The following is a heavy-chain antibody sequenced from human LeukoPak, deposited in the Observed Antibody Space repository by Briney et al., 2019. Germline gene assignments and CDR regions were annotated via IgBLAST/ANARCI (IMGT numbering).Heavy chain of an antibody. J-gene: IGHJ4*02. CDR2: INPSGGST. V-gene: IGHV1-46*01. Sequence: ASVEVSCKASGYTFTSYYMHWVRQAPGQGLEWMGIINPSGGSTSYAQKFQGRVTMTRDTSTSTVYMELSSLRSEDTAVYYCARASRDFWSGYRSNYFDYWGQGTLVTVSS. D-gene: IGHD3-3*01. CDR1: GYTFTSYY. CDR3: ARASRDFWSGYRSNYFDY.